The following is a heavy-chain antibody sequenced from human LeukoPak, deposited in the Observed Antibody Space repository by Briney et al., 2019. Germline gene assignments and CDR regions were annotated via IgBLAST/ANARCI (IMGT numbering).Heavy chain of an antibody. V-gene: IGHV1-2*02. J-gene: IGHJ4*02. Sequence: ASVKVSCKASGYTFTGYYMHWVRQAPGQGLEWMGWNNPNSGGTNYAQKFQGRVTMTRDTSISTAYMELSRLRSDDTAVYYCARELVYASKGSDYWGQGTLVTVSS. D-gene: IGHD2-8*01. CDR1: GYTFTGYY. CDR2: NNPNSGGT. CDR3: ARELVYASKGSDY.